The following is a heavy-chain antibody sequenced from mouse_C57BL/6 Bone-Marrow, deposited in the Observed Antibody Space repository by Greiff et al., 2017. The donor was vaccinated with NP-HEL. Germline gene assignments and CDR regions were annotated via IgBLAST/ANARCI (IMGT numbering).Heavy chain of an antibody. CDR3: ARRSNVDYAMDY. CDR2: FHPYDDDT. D-gene: IGHD1-1*01. V-gene: IGHV1-47*01. Sequence: VQLQQSGAELVKPGASVTMSCKASGYTFTTYPIEWMKQPHGKCLEWIGNFHPYDDDTKYNEKFNGKATLTVEKSSSTVYLNLSRLKSDDSAVYYCARRSNVDYAMDYGGQGNSVTVTA. J-gene: IGHJ4*01. CDR1: GYTFTTYP.